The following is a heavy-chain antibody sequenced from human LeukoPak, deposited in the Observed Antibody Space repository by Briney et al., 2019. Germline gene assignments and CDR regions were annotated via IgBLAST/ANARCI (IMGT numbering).Heavy chain of an antibody. CDR3: ARDLRAYGSGSYYKN. V-gene: IGHV4-30-4*07. J-gene: IGHJ4*02. Sequence: SETLSLTCVVSGDSISSGGYSWSWIRQTPGKGLEWIAYIHDSGSTYNNPSLKSRLSISIDTSKNQFSLKLNSVTAADTAVYYCARDLRAYGSGSYYKNWGQGTLVTVSS. CDR1: GDSISSGGYS. CDR2: IHDSGST. D-gene: IGHD3-10*01.